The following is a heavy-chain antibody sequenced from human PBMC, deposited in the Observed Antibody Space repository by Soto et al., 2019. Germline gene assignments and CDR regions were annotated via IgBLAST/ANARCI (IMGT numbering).Heavy chain of an antibody. CDR3: AVQTTTTGGLLRNDYYGMDV. CDR1: GYSFTAFY. J-gene: IGHJ6*02. CDR2: VDPEDGEV. Sequence: GASVKVSCKASGYSFTAFYIHWVRQAPGKGLDWVGLVDPEDGEVKYAENFQGRLSITADTSVDTAYMQLNSLRSDDTADYYCAVQTTTTGGLLRNDYYGMDVWGQGTTVTVS. V-gene: IGHV1-69-2*01. D-gene: IGHD2-8*02.